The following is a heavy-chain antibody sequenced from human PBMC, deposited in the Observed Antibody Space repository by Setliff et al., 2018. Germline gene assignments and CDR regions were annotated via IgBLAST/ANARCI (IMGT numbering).Heavy chain of an antibody. CDR3: ARHNYYGSGIDY. CDR2: INSDGSST. V-gene: IGHV3-74*01. CDR1: GFTFSSYW. J-gene: IGHJ4*02. D-gene: IGHD3-10*01. Sequence: GGSLRLSCAASGFTFSSYWMHRVRQAPGKGLVWVSRINSDGSSTSYADSVKGRFTISRDNAKNTLYLQMNSLRAEDTAVYYCARHNYYGSGIDYWGQGTLVTVSS.